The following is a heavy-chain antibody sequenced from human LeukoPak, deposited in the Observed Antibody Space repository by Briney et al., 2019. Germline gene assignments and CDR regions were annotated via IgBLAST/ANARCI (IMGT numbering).Heavy chain of an antibody. V-gene: IGHV4-4*07. CDR1: GGSISSYY. J-gene: IGHJ2*01. D-gene: IGHD1-26*01. CDR2: IYTSGST. CDR3: ARDRPATENWYFDL. Sequence: SETLSLTCTVSGGSISSYYWSWTRQPAGKGLEWIGRIYTSGSTNYNPSLKSRVTMSVDTSKNQFSLKLSSVTAADTAVYYCARDRPATENWYFDLWGRGTLVTVSS.